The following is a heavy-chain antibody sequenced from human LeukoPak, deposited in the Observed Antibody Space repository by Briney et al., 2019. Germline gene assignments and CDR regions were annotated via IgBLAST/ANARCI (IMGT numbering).Heavy chain of an antibody. J-gene: IGHJ4*02. Sequence: GESLRLSCVASGLTFANAWMTWVRQAPGKGLEWVGRIKSKTDGGTTGYAAPVKGRLTISRDDSKNTLYLQMNRLKTEDTALYYCTTDLRSWGQGALVTVSS. CDR1: GLTFANAW. D-gene: IGHD3-16*02. CDR2: IKSKTDGGTT. V-gene: IGHV3-15*01. CDR3: TTDLRS.